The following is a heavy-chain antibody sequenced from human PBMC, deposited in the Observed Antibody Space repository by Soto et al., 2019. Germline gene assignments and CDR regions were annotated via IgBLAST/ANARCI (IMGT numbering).Heavy chain of an antibody. CDR3: ARLVVVAPVANV. D-gene: IGHD2-15*01. CDR2: ISYTGTT. J-gene: IGHJ1*01. CDR1: FSSFSSNSYH. V-gene: IGHV4-39*01. Sequence: PXETLSLTCSVAFSSFSSNSYHWGWIRQPPGKGLEWIGSISYTGTTYYSPSLKSRVTISADTSKKQFSLKLDSATAADTAVYYCARLVVVAPVANVWGQGTLVTVSS.